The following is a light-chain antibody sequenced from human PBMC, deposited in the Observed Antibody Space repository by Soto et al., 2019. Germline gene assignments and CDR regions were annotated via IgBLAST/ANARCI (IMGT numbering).Light chain of an antibody. CDR2: HAS. V-gene: IGKV3-11*01. CDR1: QSFDSS. Sequence: EVVLTQSPASLSLSPGETATLSCRASQSFDSSLAWYQQKPGQAPRLLIQHASTMEAGIPARFSGSGSGTDYSPTTSSLVHEEVAANYYHQRHIFPHTFGPGTRVDIK. J-gene: IGKJ3*01. CDR3: HQRHIFPHT.